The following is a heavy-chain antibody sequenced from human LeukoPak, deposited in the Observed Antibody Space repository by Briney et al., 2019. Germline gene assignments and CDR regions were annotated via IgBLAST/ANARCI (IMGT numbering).Heavy chain of an antibody. CDR1: GFTVSSNY. D-gene: IGHD3-22*01. V-gene: IGHV3-53*01. CDR2: IYSGGST. CDR3: ARDRHKYNYDSGGYPPY. J-gene: IGHJ4*02. Sequence: GGSLRLSCAASGFTVSSNYMSWVRQAPGKGLEWVSVIYSGGSTYYADSVKGRFTISRDNSKNTLYLQMNTLRAEDTAVYYCARDRHKYNYDSGGYPPYWGQGTLVTVSS.